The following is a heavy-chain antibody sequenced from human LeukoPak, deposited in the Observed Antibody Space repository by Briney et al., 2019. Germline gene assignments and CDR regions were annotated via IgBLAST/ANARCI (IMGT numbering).Heavy chain of an antibody. CDR3: ARGPPLTFDHTPEGYYHYYMDV. V-gene: IGHV1-69*13. CDR2: IIPIFGTA. D-gene: IGHD1-14*01. Sequence: SVKVSCKASGYTFTSYGISCVRQAPGQGLEWMGGIIPIFGTANYAQKLQGRVTITADESTSTVYMELSGLRYDDTAVYYYARGPPLTFDHTPEGYYHYYMDVWGEGTTVTISS. J-gene: IGHJ6*03. CDR1: GYTFTSYG.